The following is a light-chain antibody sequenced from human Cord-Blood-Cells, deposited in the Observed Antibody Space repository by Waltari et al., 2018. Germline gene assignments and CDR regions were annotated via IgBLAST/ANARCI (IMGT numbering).Light chain of an antibody. CDR1: SSDVGSYNL. Sequence: QSALTQPASVSGSPGQSITISCTGTSSDVGSYNLVSWYRQHPGKAPTLRIYEGSMRASGFSNRFSGSKSGNTASLTISGLQAEDEADYDCCSYAGSSTGVFGGGTKLTVL. CDR3: CSYAGSSTGV. CDR2: EGS. J-gene: IGLJ3*02. V-gene: IGLV2-23*01.